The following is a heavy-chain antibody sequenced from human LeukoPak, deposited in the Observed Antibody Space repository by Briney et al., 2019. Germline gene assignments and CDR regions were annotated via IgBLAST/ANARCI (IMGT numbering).Heavy chain of an antibody. CDR3: ARGIAAFDI. J-gene: IGHJ3*02. V-gene: IGHV4-59*01. CDR2: IYYSGST. CDR1: GGSISSYY. Sequence: SEALSHACTVSGGSISSYYWSWIRQPPGKGLEWMGYIYYSGSTNYTPSLKSRVIISVDTSKNQFALKLSSGTAADTAVYYCARGIAAFDIWGQGTMVTVSA.